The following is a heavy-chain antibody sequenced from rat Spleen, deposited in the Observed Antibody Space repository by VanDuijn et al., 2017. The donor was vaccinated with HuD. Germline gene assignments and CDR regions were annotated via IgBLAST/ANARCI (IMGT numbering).Heavy chain of an antibody. CDR1: GFTFSNYD. V-gene: IGHV5S23*01. Sequence: EVQLVESDGGLVQPGKSLKLSCAASGFTFSNYDMAWVRQAPTKGLEWVASISPSGGSTYYSDSVKGRFSISRDNAKSTLYLQMNSLRSEDTATYYCARRHYGYTDYFDYWGQGVMVTVSS. CDR3: ARRHYGYTDYFDY. CDR2: ISPSGGST. D-gene: IGHD1-9*01. J-gene: IGHJ2*01.